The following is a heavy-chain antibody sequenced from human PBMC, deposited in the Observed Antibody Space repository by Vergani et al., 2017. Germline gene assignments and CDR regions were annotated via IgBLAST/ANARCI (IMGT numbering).Heavy chain of an antibody. CDR1: GGSFTSYH. D-gene: IGHD4-11*01. CDR2: IDHTGRP. J-gene: IGHJ6*03. Sequence: QVQLQQWGGGLLKPSETLSLTCVVNGGSFTSYHWTWIRQSPGAGLEWVGDIDHTGRPDYNPSLKSRLNMSVDKSRNQFSLTLNSVTATDTAIYFCARVNTETNGHLYYYYYMDVWGQGTAVTVS. CDR3: ARVNTETNGHLYYYYYMDV. V-gene: IGHV4-34*01.